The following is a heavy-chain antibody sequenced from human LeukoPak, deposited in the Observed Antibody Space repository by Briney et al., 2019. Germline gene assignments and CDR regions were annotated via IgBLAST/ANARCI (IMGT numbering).Heavy chain of an antibody. CDR1: GGSISSGGYS. J-gene: IGHJ3*02. CDR2: IYHSGST. D-gene: IGHD3-16*01. Sequence: SQTLSLTCAVSGGSISSGGYSWSWIRQPPGKGLEWIGYIYHSGSTYYNPSLKSRVTISVDTSKNQFSLKLSSVTAADTAVYYCAAGGDSDAFDIWGQGTMVTVSS. CDR3: AAGGDSDAFDI. V-gene: IGHV4-30-2*01.